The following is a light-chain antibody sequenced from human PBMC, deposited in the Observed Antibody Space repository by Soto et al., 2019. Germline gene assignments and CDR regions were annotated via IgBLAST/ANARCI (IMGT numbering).Light chain of an antibody. CDR1: NSDIGAYNY. V-gene: IGLV2-8*01. CDR3: SSYAGANTYV. Sequence: QPVLTQPPSASGSPGQSVTISCTGTNSDIGAYNYVAWYQQYPGTAPKVLIYEVTKRPSGVPDRFSGSKSGNTASLTVSGLQGEDEAHYYCSSYAGANTYVFGTGTKLTVL. J-gene: IGLJ1*01. CDR2: EVT.